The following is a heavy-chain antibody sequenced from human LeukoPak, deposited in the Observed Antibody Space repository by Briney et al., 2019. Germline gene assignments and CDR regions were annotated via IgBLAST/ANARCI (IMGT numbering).Heavy chain of an antibody. CDR3: SSLAMIRGVMPFDY. J-gene: IGHJ4*02. V-gene: IGHV3-15*01. D-gene: IGHD3-10*01. CDR2: IKSKTDGGTI. CDR1: GFTFSDAW. Sequence: SGGPLRLSCAASGFTFSDAWMSWVRQAPGKGLEWVGRIKSKTDGGTIDYAAPVKGRFTISRDDSKNTLYLQMNSLISEDTAVYYCSSLAMIRGVMPFDYWGQGTLVTVSS.